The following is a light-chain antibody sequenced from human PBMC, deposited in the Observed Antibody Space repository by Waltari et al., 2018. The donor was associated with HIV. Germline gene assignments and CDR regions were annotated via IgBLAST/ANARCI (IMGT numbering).Light chain of an antibody. CDR1: NIGNRD. J-gene: IGLJ1*01. CDR2: DDD. V-gene: IGLV3-21*04. Sequence: SYVLTQPPSISVAPGKTAKITCGGNNIGNRDVHWYQQKPGQAPILVIFDDDHRPSGIPERFPGSNSDNTATLTINRVEVGDEADYYCQVWDSGSDHVFGSGTTVTVL. CDR3: QVWDSGSDHV.